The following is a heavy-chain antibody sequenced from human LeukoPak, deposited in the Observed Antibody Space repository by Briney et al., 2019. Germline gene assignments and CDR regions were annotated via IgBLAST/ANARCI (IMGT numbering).Heavy chain of an antibody. Sequence: SVKVSCKASAGTFSSYAISWVRQAPGQGLEWMGGIIPIFGTANYAQKFQGRVTITTDESTSTAYMELSSLRSEDTAVYYCARGAARLDAFDIWGQGTMVTVSS. CDR2: IIPIFGTA. CDR3: ARGAARLDAFDI. CDR1: AGTFSSYA. J-gene: IGHJ3*02. D-gene: IGHD6-6*01. V-gene: IGHV1-69*05.